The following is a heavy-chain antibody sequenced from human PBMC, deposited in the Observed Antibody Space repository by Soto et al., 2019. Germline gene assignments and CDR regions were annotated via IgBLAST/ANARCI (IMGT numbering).Heavy chain of an antibody. Sequence: GGSLRLSCAASGFSFSNSNMNWVRQAPGKGLEWISYISSSGDTIFYGDSVEGRFTISRDNDKNSLYLQMNSLRAEDMAVYHCARAKYYGTGTYLPWFDPWGQGTRVTVSS. V-gene: IGHV3-48*01. D-gene: IGHD3-10*01. CDR1: GFSFSNSN. CDR2: ISSSGDTI. CDR3: ARAKYYGTGTYLPWFDP. J-gene: IGHJ5*02.